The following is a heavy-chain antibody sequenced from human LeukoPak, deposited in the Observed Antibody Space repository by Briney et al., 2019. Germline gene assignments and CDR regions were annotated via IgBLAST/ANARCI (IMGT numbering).Heavy chain of an antibody. V-gene: IGHV3-23*01. Sequence: GGSLRLSCAASGFTFSNFGMNWVRQAPGKGLEWGSAIRGSAGSSGSTYYADSVKGRFTISRDNSKNTLYLQMNSLRAEDTAVCYCAKDYASGTYYNAIWFDPWGQGTLVTVSS. CDR2: IRGSAGSSGST. J-gene: IGHJ5*02. CDR1: GFTFSNFG. D-gene: IGHD3-10*01. CDR3: AKDYASGTYYNAIWFDP.